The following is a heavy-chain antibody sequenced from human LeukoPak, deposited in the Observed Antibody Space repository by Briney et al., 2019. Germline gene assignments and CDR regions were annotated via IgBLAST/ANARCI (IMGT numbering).Heavy chain of an antibody. CDR3: AKVRDGDGGFYFDY. J-gene: IGHJ4*02. V-gene: IGHV3-23*01. D-gene: IGHD4-17*01. CDR1: GFTFSSYA. CDR2: ISGSGGST. Sequence: GSLRLSCAASGFTFSSYAMGWVRQAPGKGLEWVSAISGSGGSTYYADSVKGRFTISRDNSKNTLYLQMNSLRAEDTAVYYCAKVRDGDGGFYFDYWGQGTLVTVSS.